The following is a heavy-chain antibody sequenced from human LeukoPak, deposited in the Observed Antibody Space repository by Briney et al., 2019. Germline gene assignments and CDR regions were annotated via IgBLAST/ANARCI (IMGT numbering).Heavy chain of an antibody. Sequence: GGSLRLSCAASGFTFSSYWMSWVRQAPGKGLEWVANIKQDGSEKYYVDSVKGRFTISRDNSKNTLYLQMNSLRAEDTAVYYCAKEPIRSLLWFGEDNYWGQGTLVTVSS. CDR1: GFTFSSYW. CDR3: AKEPIRSLLWFGEDNY. D-gene: IGHD3-10*01. J-gene: IGHJ4*02. CDR2: IKQDGSEK. V-gene: IGHV3-7*03.